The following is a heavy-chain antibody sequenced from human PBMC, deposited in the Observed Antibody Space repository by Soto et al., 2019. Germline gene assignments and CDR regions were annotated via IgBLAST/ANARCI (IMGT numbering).Heavy chain of an antibody. J-gene: IGHJ4*02. Sequence: ASVKISCTASGYTLSNYQVHWVRKAPGQGLEWMGIINPSGGSTSYAQKFQDRVTMTRDTSTSTVYMELSSLRSEDTAVYYCARTLETTATTLDDYCGQGTLVTVSS. D-gene: IGHD4-17*01. V-gene: IGHV1-46*03. CDR2: INPSGGST. CDR1: GYTLSNYQ. CDR3: ARTLETTATTLDDY.